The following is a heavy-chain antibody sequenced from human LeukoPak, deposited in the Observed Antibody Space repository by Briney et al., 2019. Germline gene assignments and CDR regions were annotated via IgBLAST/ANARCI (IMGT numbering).Heavy chain of an antibody. CDR2: INPNSGGT. J-gene: IGHJ5*02. Sequence: ASVKVSCKASGYTLTGYYMHWVRQAPGQGLEWMGWINPNSGGTNYAQRFQGWVTMTRDTSISTAYMELSRLRSDDTAVYYCARAKGYCSSTSCYAIWFDPWGQGTLVTVSS. V-gene: IGHV1-2*04. CDR1: GYTLTGYY. D-gene: IGHD2-2*01. CDR3: ARAKGYCSSTSCYAIWFDP.